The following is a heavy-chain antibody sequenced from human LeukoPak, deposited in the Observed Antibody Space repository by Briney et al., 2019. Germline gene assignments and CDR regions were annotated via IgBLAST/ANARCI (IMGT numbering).Heavy chain of an antibody. CDR2: IIPILGIA. CDR1: GGTFSSYA. Sequence: SVKVSCKASGGTFSSYAISWVRQAPGQGLEWMGRIIPILGIANYAQKFQGRVTTTADKSTSTAYMELSSLRSEDTAVYYCAVAPRYYGSGSYYWGQGTLVTVSS. CDR3: AVAPRYYGSGSYY. D-gene: IGHD3-10*01. J-gene: IGHJ4*02. V-gene: IGHV1-69*04.